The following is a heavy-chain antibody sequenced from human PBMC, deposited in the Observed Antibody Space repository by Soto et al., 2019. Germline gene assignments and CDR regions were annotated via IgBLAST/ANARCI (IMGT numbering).Heavy chain of an antibody. Sequence: ASVKVSCKASGYTFTSYYMHWVRQAPGQGLEWMGIINPSGGSTSYAQKFQGRVTMTRDTSTSTVYMELSSLRSEDTAVYYCARDTGATIPYNWFDPWGQGTLVTVS. CDR3: ARDTGATIPYNWFDP. V-gene: IGHV1-46*01. CDR1: GYTFTSYY. D-gene: IGHD1-26*01. CDR2: INPSGGST. J-gene: IGHJ5*02.